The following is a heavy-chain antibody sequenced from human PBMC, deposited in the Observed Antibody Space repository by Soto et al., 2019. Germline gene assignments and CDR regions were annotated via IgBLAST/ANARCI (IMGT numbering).Heavy chain of an antibody. Sequence: GGSLRLSCVASGFTFSSYALNWVRQAPGRGLEWISAISGSGGTTYYADSVKGRFTISRDNTKNTLLLQMNSLRAEDAAIYYCAKSPKVISTSLDYWGQGSLVTVSS. CDR1: GFTFSSYA. J-gene: IGHJ4*02. CDR3: AKSPKVISTSLDY. CDR2: ISGSGGTT. D-gene: IGHD3-22*01. V-gene: IGHV3-23*01.